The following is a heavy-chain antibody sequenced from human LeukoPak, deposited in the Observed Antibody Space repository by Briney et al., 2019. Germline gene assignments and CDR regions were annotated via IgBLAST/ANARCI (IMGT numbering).Heavy chain of an antibody. CDR3: ARGSRLLWFGELLTAANWFDP. Sequence: SETLSLTCTVSGGSISSGGYYWSWIRQHPGKGLEWIGYIYYSGSTYYNPSLKSRVTISVGTSKNQFSLKLSSVTAADTAVYYCARGSRLLWFGELLTAANWFDPWGQGTLVTVSS. D-gene: IGHD3-10*01. CDR2: IYYSGST. CDR1: GGSISSGGYY. J-gene: IGHJ5*02. V-gene: IGHV4-31*03.